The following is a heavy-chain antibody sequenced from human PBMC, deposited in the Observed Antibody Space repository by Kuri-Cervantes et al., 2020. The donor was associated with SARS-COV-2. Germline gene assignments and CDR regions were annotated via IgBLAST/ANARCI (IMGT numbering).Heavy chain of an antibody. D-gene: IGHD5-18*01. Sequence: ESLKISCAASGFTVSSNYMSWVRQAPGKGLEWIGEINHSGSTNYNPSLKSRVTISVDTSKNQFSLKLSSVTAADTAVYYCAVVDTFDSLAWGQGTLVTVSS. CDR2: INHSGST. V-gene: IGHV4-34*08. CDR3: AVVDTFDSLA. CDR1: GFTVSSNY. J-gene: IGHJ4*02.